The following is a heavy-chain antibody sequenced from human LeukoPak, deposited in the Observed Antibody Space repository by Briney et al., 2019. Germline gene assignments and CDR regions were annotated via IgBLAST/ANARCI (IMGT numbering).Heavy chain of an antibody. CDR3: ARQLADGYCSSTSCYEFYY. Sequence: LEWXGWMNPXSGNTGYAQKFQGRVTMTSNTSISTAYMELSSLRSEDTAVYYCARQLADGYCSSTSCYEFYYWGQGTLVTVSS. J-gene: IGHJ4*02. CDR2: MNPXSGNT. D-gene: IGHD2-2*01. V-gene: IGHV1-8*01.